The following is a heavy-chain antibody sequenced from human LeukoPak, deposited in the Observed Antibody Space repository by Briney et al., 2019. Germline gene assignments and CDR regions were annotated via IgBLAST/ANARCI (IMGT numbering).Heavy chain of an antibody. D-gene: IGHD5/OR15-5a*01. CDR1: GFTFSDHY. Sequence: GGSLRLSCAASGFTFSDHYMGWVRQAPGKGLEWVGRTRNKANSYTTEYAASVKGRFTISRDDSKNSLYLQMNSLKTEDTAVYYCASVSTGYWGQGTLVTVSS. J-gene: IGHJ4*02. CDR3: ASVSTGY. CDR2: TRNKANSYTT. V-gene: IGHV3-72*01.